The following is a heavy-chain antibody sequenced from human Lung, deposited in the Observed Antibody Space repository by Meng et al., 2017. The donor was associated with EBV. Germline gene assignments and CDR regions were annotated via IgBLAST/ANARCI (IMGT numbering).Heavy chain of an antibody. CDR3: ARDDNGAPDY. D-gene: IGHD1-14*01. J-gene: IGHJ4*02. CDR1: GYTFTRHD. V-gene: IGHV7-4-1*02. Sequence: QVQLAHSGAGLKKPVSSVKVSCKASGYTFTRHDINWVRQSPGQGLEWMGWMNTKTGNPTYAQGFTGRFVFSLDTSVSTAYLQISSLKAEDTAMYYCARDDNGAPDYWGQGTLVTVSS. CDR2: MNTKTGNP.